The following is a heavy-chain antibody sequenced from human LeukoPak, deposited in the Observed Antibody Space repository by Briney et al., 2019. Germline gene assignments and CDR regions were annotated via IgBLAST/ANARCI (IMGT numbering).Heavy chain of an antibody. CDR3: AKKGYSSSWSPSYYYYMDV. J-gene: IGHJ6*03. V-gene: IGHV3-23*01. CDR1: GFTFSSYA. D-gene: IGHD6-13*01. Sequence: PGGSLRLSCAASGFTFSSYAMSWVRQAPGKGLEWVSAISGSGGSTYYADSVKGRFTISRDNSKNTLYLQMNSLRAEDTAVYYCAKKGYSSSWSPSYYYYMDVWGKGTTVTVSS. CDR2: ISGSGGST.